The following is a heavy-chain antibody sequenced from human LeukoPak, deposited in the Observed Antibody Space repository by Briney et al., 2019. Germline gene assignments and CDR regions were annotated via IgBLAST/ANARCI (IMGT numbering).Heavy chain of an antibody. CDR1: GFTFTSYA. J-gene: IGHJ4*02. CDR2: FSGSGGRI. V-gene: IGHV3-23*01. Sequence: GGSLRLSCVASGFTFTSYAMNWVRRAPGKGLEWVSGFSGSGGRIYYADSVKGRFTISRDNSKNMVYLQMNSLRDEDTAVYFCAKDGCSGGSCFSHFDYWGQGTLVTVSS. CDR3: AKDGCSGGSCFSHFDY. D-gene: IGHD2-15*01.